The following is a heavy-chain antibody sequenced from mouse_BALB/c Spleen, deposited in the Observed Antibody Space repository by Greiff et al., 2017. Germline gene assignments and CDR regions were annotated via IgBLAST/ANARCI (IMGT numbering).Heavy chain of an antibody. Sequence: EVKLMESGGGLVKPGGSLKLSCAASGFTFSSFGMHWVRQAPEKGLEWVAYISSGSSTIYYADTVKGRFTISRDNPKNTLFLQMTSLRSEDTAMYYCARSGATVVATPFAYWGQGTLVTVSA. CDR3: ARSGATVVATPFAY. CDR2: ISSGSSTI. V-gene: IGHV5-17*02. D-gene: IGHD1-1*01. J-gene: IGHJ3*01. CDR1: GFTFSSFG.